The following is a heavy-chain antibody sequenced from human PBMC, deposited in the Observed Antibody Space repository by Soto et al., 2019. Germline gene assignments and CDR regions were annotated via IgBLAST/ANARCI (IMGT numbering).Heavy chain of an antibody. CDR3: ARRHNYHDSSGYYGD. J-gene: IGHJ4*02. Sequence: QVQLVQSGAEVKKPGASVKVSCKASGYTFTNYDINWVRQATGQGLEWMGWMNPNSGNTGYAQKFQGRVTMTRTNSVSTAYMELTGLRSEDTAVYYCARRHNYHDSSGYYGDWGQGTLVTVSS. CDR1: GYTFTNYD. D-gene: IGHD3-22*01. CDR2: MNPNSGNT. V-gene: IGHV1-8*01.